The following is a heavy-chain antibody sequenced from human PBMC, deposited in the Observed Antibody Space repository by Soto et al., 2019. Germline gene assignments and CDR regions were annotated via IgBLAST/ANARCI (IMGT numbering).Heavy chain of an antibody. V-gene: IGHV3-72*01. J-gene: IGHJ4*02. D-gene: IGHD2-8*01. CDR1: GFTFNDHY. CDR2: TRNKPKGYTT. Sequence: EVQLVESGGGLVQPGGSLRLSCAASGFTFNDHYMDWVRQAPGKGLEWVGRTRNKPKGYTTEYAASVKGRFAISRDDSKNSLYLQMNNLKTEDTAVYYCTRVRYCINGKCHGFDYWGQGTLVTVSS. CDR3: TRVRYCINGKCHGFDY.